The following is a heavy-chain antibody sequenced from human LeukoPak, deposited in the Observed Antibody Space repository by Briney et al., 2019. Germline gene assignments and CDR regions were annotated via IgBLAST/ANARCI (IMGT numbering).Heavy chain of an antibody. CDR2: IRQDGSET. CDR1: GFTFSYSW. Sequence: GRSLRLSCAASGFTFSYSWMSWVRQAPGKGLEWVANIRQDGSETYYVDSLRGRFTISRDNAKNSLYLQMDSLRAEDTAVYYCARVGAIYNYYMDVWGNGTTVTVSS. CDR3: ARVGAIYNYYMDV. J-gene: IGHJ6*03. D-gene: IGHD1-14*01. V-gene: IGHV3-7*01.